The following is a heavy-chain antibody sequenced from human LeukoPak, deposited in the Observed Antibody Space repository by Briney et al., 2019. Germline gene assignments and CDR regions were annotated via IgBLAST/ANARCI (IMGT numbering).Heavy chain of an antibody. J-gene: IGHJ4*02. CDR3: ARDPRVAAGLYYFDY. CDR2: INPSGGST. CDR1: GYTFTSYY. V-gene: IGHV1-46*01. D-gene: IGHD2-15*01. Sequence: ASVKVSCKASGYTFTSYYMHWVRQAPGQGLEWMGIINPSGGSTSYAQKFQGRVTMTRDTSTSTVYMELSSLRSEDTAVYYCARDPRVAAGLYYFDYWGQRTLVTVSS.